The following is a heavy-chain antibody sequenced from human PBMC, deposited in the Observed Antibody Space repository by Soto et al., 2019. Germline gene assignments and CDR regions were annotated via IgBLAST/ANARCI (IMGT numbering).Heavy chain of an antibody. D-gene: IGHD6-19*01. CDR1: GYTFTTYG. Sequence: QVQLEQSGAEVKKPGDSMKVSGKAAGYTFTTYGISWVRQAPGQGLEWMGWINGYNGNTDYPQKLQGRVTMTTDTSTSTAYMALRSLRSDDTAVYYCAREGSAPYYYYGMDVWGQGTTVTVSS. J-gene: IGHJ6*02. V-gene: IGHV1-18*01. CDR2: INGYNGNT. CDR3: AREGSAPYYYYGMDV.